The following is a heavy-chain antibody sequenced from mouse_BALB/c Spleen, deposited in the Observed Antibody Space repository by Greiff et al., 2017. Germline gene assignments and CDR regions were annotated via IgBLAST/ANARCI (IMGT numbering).Heavy chain of an antibody. V-gene: IGHV5-17*02. D-gene: IGHD2-10*02. Sequence: DVHLVESGGGLVQPGGSRKLSCAASGFTFSSFGMHWVRQAPEKGPEWVAYISSGSSTIYYADTVKGRFTISRDNPKNTLFLQMTSLRSEDTAMYYCARRGYGNYDAMDYWGQGTAVTVSS. CDR3: ARRGYGNYDAMDY. CDR1: GFTFSSFG. J-gene: IGHJ4*01. CDR2: ISSGSSTI.